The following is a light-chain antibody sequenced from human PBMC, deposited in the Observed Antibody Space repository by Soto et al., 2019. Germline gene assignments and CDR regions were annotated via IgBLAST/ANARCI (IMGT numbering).Light chain of an antibody. V-gene: IGLV1-47*01. CDR2: RNN. Sequence: QSVLTQPPSASGTPGQRVTISCSGSSSNIGSNYVYWYQQLPGTAPKLLIYRNNQQPSGVPERFSGSKTGPSASLAISGLRSEDEAEYYCAAWDDSLSGYVFGTGTKLTVL. J-gene: IGLJ1*01. CDR1: SSNIGSNY. CDR3: AAWDDSLSGYV.